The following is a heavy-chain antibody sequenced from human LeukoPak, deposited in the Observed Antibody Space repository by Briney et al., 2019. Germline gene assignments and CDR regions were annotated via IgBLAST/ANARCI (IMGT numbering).Heavy chain of an antibody. CDR2: IKQDGSEK. V-gene: IGHV3-7*01. CDR1: GFTFSSYW. Sequence: PGGSLRLSCAASGFTFSSYWMSWVRQAPGKGLEWVANIKQDGSEKFYVDSVKGRFTISRDNAKSSLYLQMNSLRAEDTAVYYCASVRAAATDYWGQGTLVTVSS. J-gene: IGHJ4*02. CDR3: ASVRAAATDY. D-gene: IGHD2-15*01.